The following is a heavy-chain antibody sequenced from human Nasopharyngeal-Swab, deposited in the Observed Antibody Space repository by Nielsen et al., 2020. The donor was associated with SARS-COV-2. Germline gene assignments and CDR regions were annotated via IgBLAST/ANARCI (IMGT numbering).Heavy chain of an antibody. J-gene: IGHJ4*02. CDR2: IDGSGSMI. Sequence: GESLKISCAGSGFSFSDFYMSWIRQAPGKGLEWVAFIDGSGSMIDYADSVKGRFAISRDNANNSLNLQMHSLRAEDTAVYYCARAGSSYGRLLYWDQGTRVDVST. CDR3: ARAGSSYGRLLY. D-gene: IGHD5-18*01. CDR1: GFSFSDFY. V-gene: IGHV3-11*04.